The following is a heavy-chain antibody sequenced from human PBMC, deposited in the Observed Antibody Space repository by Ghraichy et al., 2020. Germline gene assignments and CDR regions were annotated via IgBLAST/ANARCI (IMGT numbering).Heavy chain of an antibody. D-gene: IGHD2/OR15-2a*01. CDR1: GGSISSGGYS. Sequence: SETLSLTCAVSGGSISSGGYSWSWIRQPPGKGLEWIGYIYHSGSTYYNPSLKSRVTISVDRSKNQFSLKLSSVTAADTAVYYCARAALLSPMFDYWGQGTLVTVSS. CDR2: IYHSGST. V-gene: IGHV4-30-2*01. J-gene: IGHJ4*02. CDR3: ARAALLSPMFDY.